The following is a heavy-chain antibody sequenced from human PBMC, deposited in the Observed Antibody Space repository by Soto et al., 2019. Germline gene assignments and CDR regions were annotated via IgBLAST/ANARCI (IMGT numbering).Heavy chain of an antibody. V-gene: IGHV3-48*01. D-gene: IGHD3-22*01. Sequence: EVQMMESGGGLVQPGGSQRLSCAASGFIFNDYSMNWVRQAPGKGLEWVSQISSSSSSIYYADSVKGRFTISRDNAKNSLYLQMNSLRAEDTAVYYCASSGGYFDYWGQGTLVTVSS. CDR2: ISSSSSSI. CDR3: ASSGGYFDY. CDR1: GFIFNDYS. J-gene: IGHJ4*02.